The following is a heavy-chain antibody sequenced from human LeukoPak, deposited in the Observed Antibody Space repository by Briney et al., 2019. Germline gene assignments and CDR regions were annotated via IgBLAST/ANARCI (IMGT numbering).Heavy chain of an antibody. Sequence: GESLKISCKGSGYSFTSYWIGWVRQMPGKGLEWMGIIFPGDSDTRYSPSFQGQVTISADKSISTDYLQWSSLKASDTAMYYCALSYSSGWDSYYYYFDYWGQGTLVTVSS. D-gene: IGHD6-19*01. CDR2: IFPGDSDT. CDR3: ALSYSSGWDSYYYYFDY. CDR1: GYSFTSYW. V-gene: IGHV5-51*01. J-gene: IGHJ4*02.